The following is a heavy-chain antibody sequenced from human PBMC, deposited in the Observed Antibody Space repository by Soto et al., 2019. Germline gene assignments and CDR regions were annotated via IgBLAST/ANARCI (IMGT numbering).Heavy chain of an antibody. V-gene: IGHV4-31*03. J-gene: IGHJ4*02. CDR2: IYYSGST. Sequence: SETRSLTCTVSGGPISSGGYYWSWIRQHPGKGLEWIGYIYYSGSTYYNPSLKSRVTIPVDTSKNQFSLKLSSVTAADTAVYYCARGGTYCTNGVCYRYFDYWGQGTLVTVSS. D-gene: IGHD2-8*01. CDR1: GGPISSGGYY. CDR3: ARGGTYCTNGVCYRYFDY.